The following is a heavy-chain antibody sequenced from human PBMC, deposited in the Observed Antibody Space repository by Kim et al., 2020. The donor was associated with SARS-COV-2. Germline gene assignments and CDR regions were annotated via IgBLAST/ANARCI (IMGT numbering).Heavy chain of an antibody. CDR3: ARGPPSRLNYYDNSRRNDF. D-gene: IGHD3-22*01. V-gene: IGHV4-34*01. CDR2: INHSGST. J-gene: IGHJ4*02. Sequence: SETLSLTCAVSGGSFSGYYWSWIRQSPGKGLEWIGEINHSGSTNYNPSLKSRVTISADTSKNRFSLKVNSVTAADTAVYYCARGPPSRLNYYDNSRRNDFWGQGTLVTVSS. CDR1: GGSFSGYY.